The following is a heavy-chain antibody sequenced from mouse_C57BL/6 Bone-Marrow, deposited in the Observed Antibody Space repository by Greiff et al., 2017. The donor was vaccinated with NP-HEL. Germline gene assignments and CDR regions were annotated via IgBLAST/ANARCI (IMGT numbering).Heavy chain of an antibody. CDR1: GYTFTSYW. Sequence: QVQLKESGAELARPGASVKMSCKASGYTFTSYWMPWVKQRPGRGLEWIGRIDPNSGGTKYNEKFKSKATLTVDKPSSTAYMQLSSLTSEDSAVYYCATGGPHWYFDVWGTGTTVTVSS. CDR2: IDPNSGGT. J-gene: IGHJ1*03. V-gene: IGHV1-72*01. CDR3: ATGGPHWYFDV.